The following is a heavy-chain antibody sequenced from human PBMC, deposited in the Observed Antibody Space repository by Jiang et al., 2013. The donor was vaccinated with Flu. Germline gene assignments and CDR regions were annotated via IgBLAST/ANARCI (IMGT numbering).Heavy chain of an antibody. Sequence: CAVYGGSFSGYYWSWIRQPPGKGLEWIGEINHSGSTNYNPSLKSRVTISVDTSKNQFSLKLSSVTAADTAVYYCANLGYYDSSGYYYWYGMDVWGQGTTVTVSS. D-gene: IGHD3-22*01. CDR3: ANLGYYDSSGYYYWYGMDV. V-gene: IGHV4-34*01. CDR1: GGSFSGYY. CDR2: INHSGST. J-gene: IGHJ6*02.